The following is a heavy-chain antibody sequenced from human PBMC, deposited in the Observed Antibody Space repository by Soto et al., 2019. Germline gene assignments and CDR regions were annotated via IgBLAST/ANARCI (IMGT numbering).Heavy chain of an antibody. D-gene: IGHD2-21*02. CDR3: VAELYSGGGCCSFDF. Sequence: QVQIVQSGPEVKRPGTSVRVSCKTSGFTFTNSAVQWVRQARGQRLEWIGWIIVASGRTNYAREVQERVTISRGTSTSTAYMELSGLRSEDTAVYYCVAELYSGGGCCSFDFWGQGTMVTVSS. V-gene: IGHV1-58*01. J-gene: IGHJ3*01. CDR2: IIVASGRT. CDR1: GFTFTNSA.